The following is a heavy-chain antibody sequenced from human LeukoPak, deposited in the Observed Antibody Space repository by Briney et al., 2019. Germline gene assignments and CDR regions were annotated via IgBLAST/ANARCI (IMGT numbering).Heavy chain of an antibody. Sequence: ASVKVSCKASGYRFTSYDINWVRQATGQGLEWMGWMKPNSGNTGYAQKFQGRVTITRNTSISTAYMELSSLRSEDTAVYYCARVAYYYGSGSYHPINYYYYYMDVWGKETTVTVSS. J-gene: IGHJ6*03. V-gene: IGHV1-8*03. CDR2: MKPNSGNT. CDR3: ARVAYYYGSGSYHPINYYYYYMDV. D-gene: IGHD3-10*01. CDR1: GYRFTSYD.